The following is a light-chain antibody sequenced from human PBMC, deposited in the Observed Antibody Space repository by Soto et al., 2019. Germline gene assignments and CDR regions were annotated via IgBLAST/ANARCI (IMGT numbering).Light chain of an antibody. CDR1: QSVSSSY. CDR3: QQYGSSPLYA. Sequence: EIVLTQSPGTLSLSPGERATLSCKASQSVSSSYLAWYQQKPGQAPRLLIYGASSRATGIPARFSGSGSGTDFTLTISRLEPEDFAVYYCQQYGSSPLYAFGQVTKLEIK. V-gene: IGKV3-20*01. J-gene: IGKJ2*01. CDR2: GAS.